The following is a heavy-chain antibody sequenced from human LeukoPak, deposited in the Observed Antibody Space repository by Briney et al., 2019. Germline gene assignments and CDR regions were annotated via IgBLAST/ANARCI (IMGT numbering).Heavy chain of an antibody. D-gene: IGHD4-23*01. Sequence: GSXXXXYWGWIXXPAEKGLEWIGRIRTTGSTNYNPSLNSRVTISLDTSKKQFSLKLTSVTAADTAVYYCARSDYGGDASYDAFDLWGQGTMVTVSS. V-gene: IGHV4-4*07. CDR2: IRTTGST. CDR3: ARSDYGGDASYDAFDL. CDR1: GSXXXXY. J-gene: IGHJ3*01.